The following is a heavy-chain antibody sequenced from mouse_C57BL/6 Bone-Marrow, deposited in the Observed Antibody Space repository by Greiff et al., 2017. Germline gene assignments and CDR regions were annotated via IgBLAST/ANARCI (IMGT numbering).Heavy chain of an antibody. Sequence: EVQLQESGGGLVQPKGSLKLSCAASGFTFNTYAMHWVRQAPGKGLEWVARIRSKSSNSATYYADSVKDRFTISRDDSQSMLYLQMNNLKTEDTAMYYCRGFAYWGQGTLVTVAA. CDR3: RGFAY. V-gene: IGHV10-3*01. CDR1: GFTFNTYA. CDR2: IRSKSSNSAT. J-gene: IGHJ3*01.